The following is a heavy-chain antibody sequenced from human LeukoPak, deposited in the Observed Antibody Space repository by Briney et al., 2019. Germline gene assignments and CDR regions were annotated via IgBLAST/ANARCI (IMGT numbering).Heavy chain of an antibody. CDR3: ACRRWKTSAVDY. Sequence: GGSLRLSCSASGFTFSSYEMNWVRQAPGKGLEWVSYISSSGSTIYYADSVKSRFTISRDNAKNSLYLQMNSLRAEDTAVYFCACRRWKTSAVDYWGQGTLVTVSS. CDR2: ISSSGSTI. J-gene: IGHJ4*02. V-gene: IGHV3-48*03. CDR1: GFTFSSYE. D-gene: IGHD4-23*01.